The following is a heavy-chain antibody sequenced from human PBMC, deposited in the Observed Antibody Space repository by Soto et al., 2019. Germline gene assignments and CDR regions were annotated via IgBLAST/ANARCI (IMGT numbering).Heavy chain of an antibody. J-gene: IGHJ4*02. Sequence: GGSLILSYAASGFNFTRYSMNWVRQAPGKGLEWVSSISSTTNYIYYGDSMKGRFTISRDNAKNSLYLEMNSLRAEDTAVYYCARESEDLTSNFDYWGQGTLVTVSS. V-gene: IGHV3-21*06. CDR3: ARESEDLTSNFDY. CDR2: ISSTTNYI. CDR1: GFNFTRYS.